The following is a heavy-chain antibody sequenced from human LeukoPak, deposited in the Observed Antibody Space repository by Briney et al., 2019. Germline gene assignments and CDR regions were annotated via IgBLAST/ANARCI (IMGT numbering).Heavy chain of an antibody. J-gene: IGHJ6*03. V-gene: IGHV1-18*01. CDR3: ARDLSRQYYDFWSGTQTNYYMDV. D-gene: IGHD3-3*01. CDR1: GYTFTSYG. Sequence: ASVKVSCKASGYTFTSYGISWVRQAPGQGLEWMGWISAYNGNTNYAQKLQGRVTMTTDTSTSTAYMELRSLRSDDTAVYYCARDLSRQYYDFWSGTQTNYYMDVWGKGTTVTVSS. CDR2: ISAYNGNT.